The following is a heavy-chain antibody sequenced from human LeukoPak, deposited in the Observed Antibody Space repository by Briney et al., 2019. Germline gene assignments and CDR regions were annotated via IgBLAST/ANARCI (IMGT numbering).Heavy chain of an antibody. Sequence: ASVKVSCKASGGTFISYDISWVRQAPGQGLEWMGGIMYIYGSLHNVQRFQGRVTITADESTNKAYMDLSSLRAEDTAVYYCARDSVRRGISGLFDPWGQGTLVSVSS. V-gene: IGHV1-69*13. J-gene: IGHJ5*02. CDR1: GGTFISYD. D-gene: IGHD3-16*01. CDR3: ARDSVRRGISGLFDP. CDR2: IMYIYGSL.